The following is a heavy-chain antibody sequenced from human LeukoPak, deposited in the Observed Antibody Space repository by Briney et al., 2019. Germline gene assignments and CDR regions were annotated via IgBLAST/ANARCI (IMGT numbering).Heavy chain of an antibody. V-gene: IGHV4-39*07. CDR1: GGSISSSSYY. D-gene: IGHD6-13*01. J-gene: IGHJ2*01. CDR3: ASLYSSSWYDWYFDL. Sequence: PSETLSLTCTVSGGSISSSSYYWGWIRQPPGKGLEWIGSIYYSGSTYYNPSLKSRVTISVDTSKNQFSLKLSSVTAADTAVYYCASLYSSSWYDWYFDLWGRGTLVTVSS. CDR2: IYYSGST.